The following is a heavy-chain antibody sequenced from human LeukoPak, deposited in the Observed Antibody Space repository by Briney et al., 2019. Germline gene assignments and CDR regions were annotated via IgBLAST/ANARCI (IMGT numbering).Heavy chain of an antibody. CDR3: TTDPSIVVVVAATSG. V-gene: IGHV3-23*01. CDR2: ISGSGGST. Sequence: GGSLRLSCAASGFTFSSFAMSWVRQAPGKGLEWVSGISGSGGSTYYADSVKGRFTISRDNSKNTLYLQMNSLRAEDTAVYYCTTDPSIVVVVAATSGWGQGTLVTVSS. CDR1: GFTFSSFA. D-gene: IGHD2-15*01. J-gene: IGHJ4*02.